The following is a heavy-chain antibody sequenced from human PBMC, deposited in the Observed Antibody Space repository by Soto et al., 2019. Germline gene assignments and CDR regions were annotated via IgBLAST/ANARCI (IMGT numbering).Heavy chain of an antibody. J-gene: IGHJ5*02. D-gene: IGHD3-22*01. Sequence: SGTLSLTCTVSGGSISSGGYYWSWIRQHPGKGLEWIGYIYYSGSTYYNPSLKSRVTISVDTSKNQFSLKLSSVTAADTAVYYCARFYYDSSGYYSTYNWFDPWGQGTLVTVSS. CDR1: GGSISSGGYY. CDR2: IYYSGST. V-gene: IGHV4-31*03. CDR3: ARFYYDSSGYYSTYNWFDP.